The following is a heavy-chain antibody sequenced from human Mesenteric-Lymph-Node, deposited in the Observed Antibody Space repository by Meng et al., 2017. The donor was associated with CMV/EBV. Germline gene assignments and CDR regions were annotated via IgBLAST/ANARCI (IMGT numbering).Heavy chain of an antibody. J-gene: IGHJ4*02. CDR2: INSDGSST. D-gene: IGHD3-3*01. CDR3: AKDRGSGVVGVSYFDS. Sequence: GESLKISCAASGFTFSSYWMHWVRQAPGKGLVWVSRINSDGSSTSYADSVKGRFTISRDNAKNTLYLQMNSLRTEDTAVYYCAKDRGSGVVGVSYFDSWGQGTLVTVSS. V-gene: IGHV3-74*01. CDR1: GFTFSSYW.